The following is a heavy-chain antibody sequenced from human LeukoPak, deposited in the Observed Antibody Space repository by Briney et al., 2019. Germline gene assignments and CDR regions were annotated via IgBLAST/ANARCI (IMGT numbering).Heavy chain of an antibody. V-gene: IGHV1-18*01. CDR2: ISVYNGNT. CDR3: ARGVPRYYSDSSGYYYFDS. J-gene: IGHJ4*02. CDR1: GYTFSSYG. Sequence: ASVKVSCKASGYTFSSYGVIWVRQAPGHGLEWMGWISVYNGNTEYAQKVQGRVTMTTDTSTSTAYMELRSLRSDDKAVYYCARGVPRYYSDSSGYYYFDSWGQGTLVSVSS. D-gene: IGHD3-22*01.